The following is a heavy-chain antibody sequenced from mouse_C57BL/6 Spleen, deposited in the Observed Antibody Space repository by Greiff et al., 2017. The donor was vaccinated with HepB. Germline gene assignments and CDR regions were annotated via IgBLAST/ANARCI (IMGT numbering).Heavy chain of an antibody. J-gene: IGHJ2*01. CDR3: ASDPGYYFDY. CDR1: GYSITSSYY. V-gene: IGHV3-6*01. CDR2: ISYDGSN. Sequence: EVKLVESGPGLVKPSQSLSLTCSVTGYSITSSYYWNWIRQFPGNKLEWMGYISYDGSNNYNPALKNRISITRDTSKNQFFLKLNAVTTEDKATYYCASDPGYYFDYWGQGTTLTVSS.